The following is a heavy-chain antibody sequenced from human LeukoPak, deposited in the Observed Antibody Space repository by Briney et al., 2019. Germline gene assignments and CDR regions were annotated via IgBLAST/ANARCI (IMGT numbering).Heavy chain of an antibody. CDR1: GFTFSSYG. J-gene: IGHJ4*02. CDR2: ISSGGGTI. V-gene: IGHV3-48*02. CDR3: ARDRSSTAAPSLSY. Sequence: PGWGLRLSCDASGFTFSSYGMNWVRRAPGKGREGVSCISSGGGTIYHADSVKGRFTISRGNARNSLFLQMNSLRDEDTAVYYCARDRSSTAAPSLSYWGQGTLVTVSS. D-gene: IGHD6-13*01.